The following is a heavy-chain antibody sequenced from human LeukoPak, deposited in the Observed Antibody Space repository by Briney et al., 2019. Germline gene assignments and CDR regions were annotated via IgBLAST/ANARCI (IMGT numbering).Heavy chain of an antibody. V-gene: IGHV1-18*01. CDR2: ISAYNGNT. Sequence: ASVKVSCKASGYTFTSYGISWVRQAPGQGLEWMGWISAYNGNTNYAQKLQGRVTMTTDTSASTAYMELRSLRSDDTAVYYCASGGVYSSGSKYFQHWGQGTLVTVSS. CDR1: GYTFTSYG. D-gene: IGHD6-19*01. J-gene: IGHJ1*01. CDR3: ASGGVYSSGSKYFQH.